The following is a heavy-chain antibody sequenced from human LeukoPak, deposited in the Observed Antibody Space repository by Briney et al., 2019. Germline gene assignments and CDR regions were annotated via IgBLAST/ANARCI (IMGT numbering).Heavy chain of an antibody. V-gene: IGHV3-7*03. D-gene: IGHD3-3*01. CDR1: GFTFSSYS. J-gene: IGHJ4*02. CDR3: AKDQITIFGVVRGSDY. CDR2: IKQDGSEK. Sequence: GSLRLSCAASGFTFSSYSMTWVRQAPGKGLEWVANIKQDGSEKYYVDSVKGRFTISRDNSKNTLYLQMNSLRAEDTAVYYCAKDQITIFGVVRGSDYWGQGTLVTVSS.